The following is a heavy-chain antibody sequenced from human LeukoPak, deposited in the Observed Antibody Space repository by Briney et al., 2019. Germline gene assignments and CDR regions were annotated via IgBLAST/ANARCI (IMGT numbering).Heavy chain of an antibody. V-gene: IGHV6-1*01. CDR1: GDSVSSNSAS. CDR2: TYYRSKWYS. CDR3: ARDAGWEILHAFDI. Sequence: SQTLSLTRAISGDSVSSNSASWNWIRQSPSRGLEWLGRTYYRSKWYSEYAGSVRGRITINADTSKNQFSLQLYSVTPDDTAVYYCARDAGWEILHAFDIWGQGTMVTVSS. D-gene: IGHD1-26*01. J-gene: IGHJ3*02.